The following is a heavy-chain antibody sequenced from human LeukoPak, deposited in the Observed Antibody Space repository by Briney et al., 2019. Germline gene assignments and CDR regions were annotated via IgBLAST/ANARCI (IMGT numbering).Heavy chain of an antibody. Sequence: ASVKVSCKASGYTFTGYYMHWVRQAPGQGLEWMGWINPNSGSTLYAQKFQGRVTMTRDMSTTTDYMELSSLRSEDTAVYYCARDNSVGDVAWWFDPWGQGTLVTVSS. CDR1: GYTFTGYY. D-gene: IGHD1-26*01. CDR2: INPNSGST. V-gene: IGHV1-2*02. CDR3: ARDNSVGDVAWWFDP. J-gene: IGHJ5*02.